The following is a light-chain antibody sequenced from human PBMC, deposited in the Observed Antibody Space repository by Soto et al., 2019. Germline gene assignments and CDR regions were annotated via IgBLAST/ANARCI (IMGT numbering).Light chain of an antibody. V-gene: IGLV2-14*01. CDR1: SSDVGGYNY. Sequence: QSALTQPASVSGSPGQSITISCAGTSSDVGGYNYVSWYQQHPGKAPKLMIYEVSNRPSGVSDRFSGSKSGHTASLTISGLQAEDEADYYCSSYASSSLRVFGGGTKLTVL. J-gene: IGLJ3*02. CDR2: EVS. CDR3: SSYASSSLRV.